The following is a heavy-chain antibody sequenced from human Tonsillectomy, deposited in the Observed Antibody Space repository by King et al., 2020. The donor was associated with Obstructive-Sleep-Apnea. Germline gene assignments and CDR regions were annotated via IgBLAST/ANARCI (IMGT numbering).Heavy chain of an antibody. CDR1: GFTFRSYS. CDR2: INPGSNAI. V-gene: IGHV3-48*01. D-gene: IGHD2-21*02. CDR3: VRDRDWAFDY. J-gene: IGHJ4*02. Sequence: EVQLVESGGGSVQLGGSLRLSCVGSGFTFRSYSMNWVRQAPGKGLEWLSYINPGSNAILDADSVRGRFTISRDEATTSLSLQMNSLRPEDTAIYYCVRDRDWAFDYWGQGALVTVSS.